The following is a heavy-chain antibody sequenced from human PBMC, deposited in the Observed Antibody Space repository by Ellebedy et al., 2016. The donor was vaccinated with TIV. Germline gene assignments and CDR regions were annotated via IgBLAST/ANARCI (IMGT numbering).Heavy chain of an antibody. CDR3: ASEPPYFYGASGIYLQDF. J-gene: IGHJ4*02. Sequence: MPSETLSLTCVVSGVSIGDTRYYWAWIRQSPGKGLEWIGSIYYRGLTYESPSFKSRATISVDTSKNQFSLKLTSVTAADTAVYYCASEPPYFYGASGIYLQDFWGQGTLVTVSS. V-gene: IGHV4-39*01. CDR1: GVSIGDTRYY. D-gene: IGHD4/OR15-4a*01. CDR2: IYYRGLT.